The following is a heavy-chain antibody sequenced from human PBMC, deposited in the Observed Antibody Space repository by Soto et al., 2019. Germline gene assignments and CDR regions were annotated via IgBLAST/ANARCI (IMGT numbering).Heavy chain of an antibody. Sequence: PSETLSLTCSGSGGSFSNTIYYWAWIRQPPGKGLEWIGSIYYNGNAFYNPSLKSRVTISVDSSKSQFSLKVTSVTAADTAVYYCARHMRAVASPLGYWGQGALVTVSS. J-gene: IGHJ4*02. CDR2: IYYNGNA. D-gene: IGHD6-19*01. CDR1: GGSFSNTIYY. CDR3: ARHMRAVASPLGY. V-gene: IGHV4-39*01.